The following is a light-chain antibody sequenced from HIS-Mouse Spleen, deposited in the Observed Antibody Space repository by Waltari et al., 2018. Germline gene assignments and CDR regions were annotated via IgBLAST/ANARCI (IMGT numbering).Light chain of an antibody. V-gene: IGLV1-47*01. Sequence: QSVLTQPPSASGTPGQRVTIPCSGSSPNTASNSVYLYQQPPGTAPKPLIYRNNQRPSGVPDRFSGSKSGTSASLAISGLRSEDEADYYCAAWDDSLSGSVFGGGTKLTVL. J-gene: IGLJ3*02. CDR1: SPNTASNS. CDR2: RNN. CDR3: AAWDDSLSGSV.